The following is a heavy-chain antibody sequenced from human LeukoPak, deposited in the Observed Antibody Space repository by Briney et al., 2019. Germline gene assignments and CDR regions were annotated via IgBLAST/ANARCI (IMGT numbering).Heavy chain of an antibody. J-gene: IGHJ4*02. CDR1: GHSISSGYY. CDR3: ARVNKGGYKYFGSFDY. CDR2: IYQSGTT. V-gene: IGHV4-38-2*01. D-gene: IGHD5-24*01. Sequence: PSETLSLTCAVSGHSISSGYYWAWIRPPPGKGLEWIGSIYQSGTTYYNSSLKRRVTISVDTSKNQFSLKLSSVTAADTAVYYCARVNKGGYKYFGSFDYWGQGTLVTVSS.